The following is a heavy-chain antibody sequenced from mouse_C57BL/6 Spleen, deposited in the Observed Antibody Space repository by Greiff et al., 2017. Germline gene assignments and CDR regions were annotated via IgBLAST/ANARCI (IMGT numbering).Heavy chain of an antibody. CDR1: GFTFSDYY. CDR3: ARNHSNYGYFDG. CDR2: ISNGGGST. V-gene: IGHV5-12*01. J-gene: IGHJ1*03. D-gene: IGHD2-5*01. Sequence: EVKLVESGGGLVQPGGSLKLSCAASGFTFSDYYMYWVRQTPEKRLEWVAYISNGGGSTYYPDTVKGRFTISRDNAKNTLYLQMSRLKSEDTAMYYCARNHSNYGYFDGWGTGTTVTVAS.